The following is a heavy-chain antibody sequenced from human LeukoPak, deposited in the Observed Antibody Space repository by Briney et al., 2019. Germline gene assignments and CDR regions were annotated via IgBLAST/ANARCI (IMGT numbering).Heavy chain of an antibody. CDR1: GLTFSSYE. CDR2: ISSSSSAK. J-gene: IGHJ4*02. CDR3: ARYQAANTNYFDY. Sequence: PGGSLRLSCAASGLTFSSYEMNWVRQAPGKGLEWVSHISSSSSAKYYADSVKGRFTISRDNAKNSLYLQMNSLRAEDTAVYYCARYQAANTNYFDYWGQGILVTVSS. D-gene: IGHD2-15*01. V-gene: IGHV3-48*03.